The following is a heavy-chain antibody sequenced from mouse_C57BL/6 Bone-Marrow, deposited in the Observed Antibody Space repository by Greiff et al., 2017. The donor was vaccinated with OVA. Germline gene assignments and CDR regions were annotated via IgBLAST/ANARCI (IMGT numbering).Heavy chain of an antibody. J-gene: IGHJ4*01. CDR1: GYTFTSYG. CDR3: AREGGYFYAMDY. D-gene: IGHD2-3*01. Sequence: QVQLQQSGAELARPGASVKLSCKASGYTFTSYGISWVKQRTGQGLEWIGEIFPRSGNTYYNEKFKGKATLTADKSSSTAYMELRSLTSEDSAVYFCAREGGYFYAMDYWGQGTSVTVSS. CDR2: IFPRSGNT. V-gene: IGHV1-81*01.